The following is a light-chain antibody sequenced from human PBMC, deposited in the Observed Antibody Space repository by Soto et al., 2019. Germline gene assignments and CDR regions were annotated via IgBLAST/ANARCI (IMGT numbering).Light chain of an antibody. J-gene: IGKJ1*01. CDR2: GAS. CDR3: QQYNNWPLT. CDR1: QSVSSN. V-gene: IGKV3-15*01. Sequence: ELVLTQSPATLSLSPGERATLSCRASQSVSSNLAWYQQKPGQAPRLLIYGASTRATGIPDRFSGSGSGTEFTLTISRLQSEDFAVYYCQQYNNWPLTXGQGTKVDIK.